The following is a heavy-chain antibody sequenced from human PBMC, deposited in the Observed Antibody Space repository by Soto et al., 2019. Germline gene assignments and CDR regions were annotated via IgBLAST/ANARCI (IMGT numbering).Heavy chain of an antibody. J-gene: IGHJ6*02. CDR1: GFTFSSYG. Sequence: GGSLRLSCAASGFTFSSYGMHWVRQAPGKGLEWVAVISYDGSNKYYADSVKGRFTISRDNSKNTLYLQMNSLRAEDTAVYYCAKDVAVPVPAAMEIYYYYGMDVWGQGTTVTVSS. V-gene: IGHV3-30*18. CDR2: ISYDGSNK. D-gene: IGHD2-2*01. CDR3: AKDVAVPVPAAMEIYYYYGMDV.